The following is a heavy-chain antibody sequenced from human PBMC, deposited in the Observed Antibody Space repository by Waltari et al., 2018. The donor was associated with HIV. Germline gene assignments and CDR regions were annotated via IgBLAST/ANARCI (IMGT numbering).Heavy chain of an antibody. CDR1: GFTFSNYW. V-gene: IGHV3-74*01. J-gene: IGHJ4*02. Sequence: QLVESGGGLVQPGKSLRLSCAASGFTFSNYWMHWVRKVPGEGLVWVSESDSDGSKTNYADSVKGRFTISRDDAKNTLFLQMSSLRAEDTAVYYCTRVESSAYYGVGGDYWGQGTLVTVSS. D-gene: IGHD1-26*01. CDR3: TRVESSAYYGVGGDY. CDR2: SDSDGSKT.